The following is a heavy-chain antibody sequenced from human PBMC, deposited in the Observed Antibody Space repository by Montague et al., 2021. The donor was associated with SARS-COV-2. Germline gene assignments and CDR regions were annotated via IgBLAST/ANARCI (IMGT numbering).Heavy chain of an antibody. Sequence: SETLSLTCAVYGGPLSGDHWSWIRQPPGKGLEWIGEVNHGGHTXXXVSXXXRVTMSVDTSKSQFSLKVRSVTAADTAVYYCARVSLAAAATRSDYWGQGTLVTVSS. CDR3: ARVSLAAAATRSDY. CDR2: VNHGGHT. J-gene: IGHJ4*02. D-gene: IGHD6-13*01. CDR1: GGPLSGDH. V-gene: IGHV4-34*01.